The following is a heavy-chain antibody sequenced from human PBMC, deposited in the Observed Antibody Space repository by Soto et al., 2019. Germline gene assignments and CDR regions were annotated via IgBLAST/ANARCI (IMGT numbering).Heavy chain of an antibody. J-gene: IGHJ3*02. CDR3: AQGWRGTYYYDSSGPPPHDAFDI. D-gene: IGHD3-22*01. Sequence: SETLSLTCTFSGGSIISGDYYWSWIRQPPGKGLEWIGYIYYSGSTYYNPSLKSRVTISVDTSKNQFSLKLSSVTAADTAVYYCAQGWRGTYYYDSSGPPPHDAFDIWGQGTMVTVSS. V-gene: IGHV4-30-4*01. CDR2: IYYSGST. CDR1: GGSIISGDYY.